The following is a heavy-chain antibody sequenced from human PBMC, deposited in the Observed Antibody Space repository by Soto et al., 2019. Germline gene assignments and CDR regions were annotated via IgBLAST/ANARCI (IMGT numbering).Heavy chain of an antibody. Sequence: SVKVSCKASGDSFRSYSLSWVRQAPGQGLEWIGGFIPVFGTPNYAQKFQGRLTISADESTSTVTMDLSSLRSEDTAVYYCAWARGVVDNYYYYGMDVWGQGTTVTVSS. D-gene: IGHD3-22*01. CDR1: GDSFRSYS. V-gene: IGHV1-69*13. CDR3: AWARGVVDNYYYYGMDV. CDR2: FIPVFGTP. J-gene: IGHJ6*02.